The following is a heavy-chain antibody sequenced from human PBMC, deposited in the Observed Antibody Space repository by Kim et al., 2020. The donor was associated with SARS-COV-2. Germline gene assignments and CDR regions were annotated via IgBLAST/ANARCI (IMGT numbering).Heavy chain of an antibody. J-gene: IGHJ4*02. Sequence: GGSLRLSCVASGFTFSSYNMNWVRQTPDKGLEWVSLIGSVPGLIYYTDSVKGRFTISRDNARNSLFLQMDNLRAEDTGVYYCARDFLHSGSYSFDFWGQG. CDR3: ARDFLHSGSYSFDF. D-gene: IGHD3-10*01. CDR1: GFTFSSYN. CDR2: IGSVPGLI. V-gene: IGHV3-48*04.